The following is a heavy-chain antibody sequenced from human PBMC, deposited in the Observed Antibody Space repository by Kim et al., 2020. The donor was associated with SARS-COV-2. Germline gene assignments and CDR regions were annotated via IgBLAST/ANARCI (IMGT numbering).Heavy chain of an antibody. D-gene: IGHD3-10*01. CDR1: GFTFSSYA. Sequence: GGSLRLSCAASGFTFSSYAMSWVRQAPGKGLEWVSAISGSGGSTYYADSVKGRFTISRDNSKNTLYLQMNSLRAEDTAVYYCAKDITMVRGPPFVDAFDIWGQGTMVTVSS. V-gene: IGHV3-23*01. CDR3: AKDITMVRGPPFVDAFDI. CDR2: ISGSGGST. J-gene: IGHJ3*02.